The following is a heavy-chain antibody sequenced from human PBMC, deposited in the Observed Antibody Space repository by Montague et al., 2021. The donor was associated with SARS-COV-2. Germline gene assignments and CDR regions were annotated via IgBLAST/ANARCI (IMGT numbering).Heavy chain of an antibody. V-gene: IGHV4-34*01. CDR1: GGSFSGYY. CDR2: INHSGST. J-gene: IGHJ3*02. Sequence: SETLSLTCAVYGGSFSGYYWSWIRQPPGKGLEWIGEINHSGSTNXNPSLKSRVTISVDTSKNQFSLKLSSVTAADTAVYYCAIPMVRGFSRAFDIWGQGTMVPVSS. CDR3: AIPMVRGFSRAFDI. D-gene: IGHD3-10*01.